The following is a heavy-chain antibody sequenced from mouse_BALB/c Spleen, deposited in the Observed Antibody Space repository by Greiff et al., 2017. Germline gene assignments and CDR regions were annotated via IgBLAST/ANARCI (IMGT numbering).Heavy chain of an antibody. CDR3: ARELTTVVSPFDY. D-gene: IGHD1-1*01. J-gene: IGHJ2*01. CDR1: GFTFRSYA. CDR2: ISSGGST. V-gene: IGHV5-6-5*01. Sequence: DVKLVESGGGLVKPGGSLKLSCAASGFTFRSYAMSWVRQTPEKRLEWVASISSGGSTYYPDSVKGRFTISRDNARNILYLQMSSLRSEDTAMYYCARELTTVVSPFDYWGQGTTLTVSS.